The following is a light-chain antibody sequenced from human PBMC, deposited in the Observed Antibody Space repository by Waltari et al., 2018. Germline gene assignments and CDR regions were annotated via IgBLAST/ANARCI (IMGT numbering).Light chain of an antibody. V-gene: IGLV3-21*02. CDR1: RIGTRS. CDR2: DDW. Sequence: SYELTQPPSVSVAPGQTATMTREGQRIGTRSVHWYQKKPGQAPVVVVYDDWNRPTGVPERFSGSNSGSTATLIISRVEAGDEADYYCQVWNSFIDHWVFGGGTKLTVL. CDR3: QVWNSFIDHWV. J-gene: IGLJ3*02.